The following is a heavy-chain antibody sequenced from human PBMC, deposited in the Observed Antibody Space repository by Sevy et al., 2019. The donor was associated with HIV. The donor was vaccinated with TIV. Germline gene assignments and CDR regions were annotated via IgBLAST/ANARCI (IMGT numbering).Heavy chain of an antibody. J-gene: IGHJ6*02. CDR1: GGSFSSFA. CDR2: IIPSFGTT. Sequence: ASVKVSCKASGGSFSSFAINWVRQAPGQGLEWVGGIIPSFGTTTYSPRFHDRVTISADEATTTGNMELRSLRADDTAVYYCATDLVAEMPTTYYSLDVWGQGTTVTVSS. V-gene: IGHV1-69*13. CDR3: ATDLVAEMPTTYYSLDV. D-gene: IGHD3-10*01.